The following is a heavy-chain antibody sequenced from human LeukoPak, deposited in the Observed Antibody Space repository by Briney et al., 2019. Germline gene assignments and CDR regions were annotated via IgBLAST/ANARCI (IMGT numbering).Heavy chain of an antibody. V-gene: IGHV4-39*01. CDR2: IYYSGST. Sequence: PSETLSLTCAVYGGSFSGYYWGWIRQPPGKGLEWIGSIYYSGSTYYNPSLKSRVTISVDTSKNQFSLKLSSVTAADTAVYYCARRENQPLQFLEWSDDAFDIWGQGTMVTVSS. CDR1: GGSFSGYY. J-gene: IGHJ3*02. D-gene: IGHD3-3*01. CDR3: ARRENQPLQFLEWSDDAFDI.